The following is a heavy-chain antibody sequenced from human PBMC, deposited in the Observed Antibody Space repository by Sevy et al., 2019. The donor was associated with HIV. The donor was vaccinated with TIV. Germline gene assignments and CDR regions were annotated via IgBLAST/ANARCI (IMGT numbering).Heavy chain of an antibody. V-gene: IGHV3-66*01. CDR1: RFTVNNNY. CDR2: IYSDATT. D-gene: IGHD5-18*01. Sequence: GGSLRLSCAASRFTVNNNYMTWVRQAPGKGLEGISIIYSDATTYHADSVKDRFNISRGNSKNMLYLQMNNLRVEDTAVYYCARGKTGYGYALSYWGQGTLVTVSS. CDR3: ARGKTGYGYALSY. J-gene: IGHJ4*02.